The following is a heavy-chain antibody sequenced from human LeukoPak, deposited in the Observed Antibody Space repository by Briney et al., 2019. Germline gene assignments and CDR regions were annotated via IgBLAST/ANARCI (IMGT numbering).Heavy chain of an antibody. Sequence: GGSLRLSCAASGFTFSSYAMHWVRQAPGKGLEWVAIISYDGSNKDYADSVKGRFIISRDNSKNTLYLQINSLTAEDTAVYYCARYGAAAGNLHAFDVWGQGTMVTVSS. CDR2: ISYDGSNK. D-gene: IGHD6-13*01. J-gene: IGHJ3*01. V-gene: IGHV3-30-3*01. CDR3: ARYGAAAGNLHAFDV. CDR1: GFTFSSYA.